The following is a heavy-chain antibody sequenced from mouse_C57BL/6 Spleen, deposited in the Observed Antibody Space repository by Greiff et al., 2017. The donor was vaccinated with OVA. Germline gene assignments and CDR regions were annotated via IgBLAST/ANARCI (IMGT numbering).Heavy chain of an antibody. Sequence: VQLQQSVPELVKPGASVKISCKASGYSFHGSYMPWVKQSHGNILDWIGYIYPYTGVSSYNQNFTGKATLTVDKSSRTAYLELRSLTSEDSAGYYWAWDLDYWGQGTTLTVSS. CDR3: AWDLDY. CDR2: IYPYTGVS. CDR1: GYSFHGSY. D-gene: IGHD4-1*01. V-gene: IGHV1-31*01. J-gene: IGHJ2*01.